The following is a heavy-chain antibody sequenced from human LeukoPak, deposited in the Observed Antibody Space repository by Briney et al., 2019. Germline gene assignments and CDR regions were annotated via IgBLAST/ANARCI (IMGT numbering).Heavy chain of an antibody. V-gene: IGHV1-69*13. D-gene: IGHD3-3*01. CDR3: ARVVSDFWSGYHIPPGWFDP. Sequence: GASVKVSCKASGGTFSSYAISWVRQAPGQGLEWMGGIIPIFGTANYAQKFQGRVTITADESTSTAYMELSSLRSEDTAVYYCARVVSDFWSGYHIPPGWFDPWGQGTLVTVSS. J-gene: IGHJ5*02. CDR1: GGTFSSYA. CDR2: IIPIFGTA.